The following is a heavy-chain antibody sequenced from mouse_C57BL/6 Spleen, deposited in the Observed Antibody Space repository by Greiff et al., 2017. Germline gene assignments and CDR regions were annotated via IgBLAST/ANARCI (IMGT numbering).Heavy chain of an antibody. Sequence: QVHVKQPGAELVKPGASVKLSCKASGYTFTSYWMHWVKQRPGRGLEWIGRIDPNSGGTKYNEKFKSKATLTVDKPSSTAYMQLSSLTSEDSAVYDCAREDYYGSSSFAYWGQGTLVTVSA. CDR1: GYTFTSYW. J-gene: IGHJ3*01. CDR3: AREDYYGSSSFAY. D-gene: IGHD1-1*01. V-gene: IGHV1-72*01. CDR2: IDPNSGGT.